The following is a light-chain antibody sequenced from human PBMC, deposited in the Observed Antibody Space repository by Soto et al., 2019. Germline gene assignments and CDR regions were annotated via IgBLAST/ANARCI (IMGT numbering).Light chain of an antibody. CDR1: SRDVGNYNR. CDR3: SSYTTSSTYV. CDR2: DVS. Sequence: QSVLTQPPSVSGSPGQSVAISCTGTSRDVGNYNRVSWYQQPPGSAPKLILYDVSNRPSGVPDRFSGSKSGNTASLTISGLQADDEADYYCSSYTTSSTYVFGTGTKVTVL. J-gene: IGLJ1*01. V-gene: IGLV2-18*02.